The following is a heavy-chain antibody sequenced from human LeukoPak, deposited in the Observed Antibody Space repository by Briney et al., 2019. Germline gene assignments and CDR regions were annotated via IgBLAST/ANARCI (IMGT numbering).Heavy chain of an antibody. V-gene: IGHV3-48*03. CDR1: KFTFSSYE. Sequence: QPGGSLRLSCVTSKFTFSSYEMNRVRQAPGEGLEWVSYISSSGSTIYYADSVKGRFTISRDNAKKSLYLQMNSLRVEDTAVYYCARDVRATGALDMWGQGTLLTVSS. CDR2: ISSSGSTI. CDR3: ARDVRATGALDM. J-gene: IGHJ3*02.